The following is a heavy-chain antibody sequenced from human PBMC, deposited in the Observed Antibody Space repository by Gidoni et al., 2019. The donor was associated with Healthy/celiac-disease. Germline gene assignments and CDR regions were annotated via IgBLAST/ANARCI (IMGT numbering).Heavy chain of an antibody. CDR2: MNPNRGNT. CDR3: ARVGVSYDFWSGYYIDYYGMDV. V-gene: IGHV1-8*01. Sequence: QVQLVQSGAEVKKPGASVKVSCKASGYTFTSYDINCVRQATGQGLEWMGWMNPNRGNTGYAQKFQGRVTMTRNTSISTADMELSSLRSEDTAVYYCARVGVSYDFWSGYYIDYYGMDVWGQGTTVTVSS. D-gene: IGHD3-3*01. J-gene: IGHJ6*02. CDR1: GYTFTSYD.